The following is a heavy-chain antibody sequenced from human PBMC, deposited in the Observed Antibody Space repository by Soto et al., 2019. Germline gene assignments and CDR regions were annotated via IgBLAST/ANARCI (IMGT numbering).Heavy chain of an antibody. J-gene: IGHJ4*02. V-gene: IGHV4-59*01. CDR2: VYYSGST. CDR3: ARSGHTYGGVV. D-gene: IGHD3-16*01. CDR1: GASMSNYY. Sequence: SETLSLTCTVSGASMSNYYGSWVRQAPGKGLEHIGYVYYSGSTNYNPSLKSRVTISVDASNNQFSLKLSSVTAADTAIYSCARSGHTYGGVVWGQGILVTVSS.